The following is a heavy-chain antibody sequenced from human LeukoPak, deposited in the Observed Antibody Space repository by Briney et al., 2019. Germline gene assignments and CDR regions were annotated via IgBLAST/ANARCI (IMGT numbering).Heavy chain of an antibody. V-gene: IGHV2-5*01. CDR3: ARAAPYCSSTSCYSTHFDY. CDR1: GFSLSTSGVG. D-gene: IGHD2-2*01. CDR2: IYWNDDK. J-gene: IGHJ4*02. Sequence: SGPTLVNPTQTLTLTCTFSGFSLSTSGVGVGWIRQPPGKALEWLALIYWNDDKRYSPSLKSRLTITKDTSKNQVVLTMTNMDPVDTATYYCARAAPYCSSTSCYSTHFDYWGQGTLVTVSS.